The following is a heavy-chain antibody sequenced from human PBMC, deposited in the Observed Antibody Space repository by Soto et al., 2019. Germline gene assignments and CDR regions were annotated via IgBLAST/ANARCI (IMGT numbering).Heavy chain of an antibody. CDR1: GFTFSSYE. V-gene: IGHV3-48*03. Sequence: QPGGSLRLSCAASGFTFSSYEMNWVRQAPGKGLEWVSYISSSGSTIYYADSVKGRFTISRDNAKNSLYLQMNSLRAEDTAVYYCETNTFYCSSTSCYPYYYYGMDVWGQGTTVTVSS. D-gene: IGHD2-2*01. CDR3: ETNTFYCSSTSCYPYYYYGMDV. J-gene: IGHJ6*02. CDR2: ISSSGSTI.